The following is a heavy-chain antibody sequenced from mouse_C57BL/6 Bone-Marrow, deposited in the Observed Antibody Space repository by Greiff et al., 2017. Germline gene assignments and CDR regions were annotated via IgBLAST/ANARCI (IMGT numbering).Heavy chain of an antibody. J-gene: IGHJ3*01. CDR1: GYTFTSYW. CDR3: ARFLRLTWFAY. V-gene: IGHV1-50*01. CDR2: IDPSDSYT. D-gene: IGHD3-2*02. Sequence: QVQLQQPGAELVKPGASVKLSCKASGYTFTSYWMQWVKQRPGQGLEWIGEIDPSDSYTNYNQKFKGKATLTVDTSSSTAYMQLSSLTSEDSAVYYCARFLRLTWFAYWGRGKLVTVTA.